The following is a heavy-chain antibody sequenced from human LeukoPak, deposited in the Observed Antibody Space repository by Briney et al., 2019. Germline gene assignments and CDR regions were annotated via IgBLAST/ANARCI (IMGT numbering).Heavy chain of an antibody. Sequence: GGSLRLSCAASGFTFSSYWMHWVRQAPGKGLVWVSRINTDGSSASYADSVKGRFTISRDNSKNTLYLQMNSLRAEDTAVYYCAKDPYSSSWTALDSFDYWGQGTLVTVSS. D-gene: IGHD6-13*01. CDR1: GFTFSSYW. CDR2: INTDGSSA. J-gene: IGHJ4*02. V-gene: IGHV3-74*01. CDR3: AKDPYSSSWTALDSFDY.